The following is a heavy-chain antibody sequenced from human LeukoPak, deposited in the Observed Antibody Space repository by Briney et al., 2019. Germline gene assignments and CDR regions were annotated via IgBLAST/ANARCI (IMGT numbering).Heavy chain of an antibody. Sequence: ASVKVSCKASGYTFTNYGVSWVRQSPGQGLEWMGWISAYNGNTNYAQKLQGRVTMTTDTSTSTAYMELRSLRSDDTAVYYCAIDRSSGPNWFDPWGQGTLVTVSS. D-gene: IGHD3-22*01. CDR2: ISAYNGNT. CDR1: GYTFTNYG. CDR3: AIDRSSGPNWFDP. V-gene: IGHV1-18*01. J-gene: IGHJ5*02.